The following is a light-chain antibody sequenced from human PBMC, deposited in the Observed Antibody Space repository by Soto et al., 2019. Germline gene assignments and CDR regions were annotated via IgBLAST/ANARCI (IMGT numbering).Light chain of an antibody. CDR2: SSD. Sequence: QYVLTQPPSASGTPGQRVTISCSGRSSNIGRNSVNWYQHLPGTAPKLLIHSSDQRPSGVPDRFAGSKSGTSASLAISGLQSEDEAQYYCAAWDDSLNGVLFGGGTKLTVL. CDR1: SSNIGRNS. V-gene: IGLV1-44*01. J-gene: IGLJ2*01. CDR3: AAWDDSLNGVL.